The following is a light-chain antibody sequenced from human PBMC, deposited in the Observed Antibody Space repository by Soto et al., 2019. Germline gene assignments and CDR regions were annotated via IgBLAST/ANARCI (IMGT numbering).Light chain of an antibody. J-gene: IGKJ1*01. V-gene: IGKV1-39*01. CDR1: QTIRNY. CDR2: AAS. Sequence: DIQMTQSPSLLSASVGARVTITCRSNQTIRNYLNWYQQKPGKAPKLLIYAASSLQSGVPSRFSGSGSGTDFTLTISSLQPEDFATYYCQQSYSTPQTFGQGTKVDIK. CDR3: QQSYSTPQT.